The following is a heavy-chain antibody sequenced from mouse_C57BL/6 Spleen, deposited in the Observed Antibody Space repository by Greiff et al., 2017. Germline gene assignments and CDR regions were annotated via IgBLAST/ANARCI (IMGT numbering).Heavy chain of an antibody. CDR1: GFTFSSYG. J-gene: IGHJ3*01. V-gene: IGHV5-6*02. D-gene: IGHD2-4*01. CDR3: ARRYDYDAFAY. Sequence: EVKLMESGGDLVKPGGSLKLSCAASGFTFSSYGMSWVRQTPDKRLEWVATISSGGSYTYYPDSVKGRFTISRDNAKNTLYLQMSSLKSEDTAMYYCARRYDYDAFAYWGQGTLVTVSA. CDR2: ISSGGSYT.